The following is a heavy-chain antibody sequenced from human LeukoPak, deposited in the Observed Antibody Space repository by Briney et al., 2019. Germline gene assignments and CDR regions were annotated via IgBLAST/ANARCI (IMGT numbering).Heavy chain of an antibody. Sequence: SETLSLTCTVSGDSISNYYWSWIRQPPGKGLEWIGYIYYSGSTNYNPSLKSRVTISVDTSKNQFPLKLSSVTAADTAVYYCARRLDLGYGDYWYFDLWGRGTLVTVSS. CDR1: GDSISNYY. J-gene: IGHJ2*01. CDR2: IYYSGST. CDR3: ARRLDLGYGDYWYFDL. D-gene: IGHD4-17*01. V-gene: IGHV4-59*08.